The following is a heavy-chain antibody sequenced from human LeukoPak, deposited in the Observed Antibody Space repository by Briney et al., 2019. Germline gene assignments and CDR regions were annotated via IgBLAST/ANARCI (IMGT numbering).Heavy chain of an antibody. CDR1: GFTFSDYW. Sequence: GGSLRLSCAASGFTFSDYWMTWVRQAPGKGLEWVANIKQDGSEKDYVDSVKGRFTISRDNAKNSLYLQMNSLRAEDTAVYYCASTIAARPSWYDPWGQGTLVTVSS. CDR2: IKQDGSEK. V-gene: IGHV3-7*01. CDR3: ASTIAARPSWYDP. D-gene: IGHD6-6*01. J-gene: IGHJ5*02.